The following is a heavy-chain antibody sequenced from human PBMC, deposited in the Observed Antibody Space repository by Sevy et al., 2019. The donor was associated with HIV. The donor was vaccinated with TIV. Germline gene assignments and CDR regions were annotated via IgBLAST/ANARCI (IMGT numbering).Heavy chain of an antibody. CDR2: INSDGSRA. CDR1: GFTFSSYW. Sequence: GGSLRLSCAASGFTFSSYWMHWVRQAPGKGLVWVSRINSDGSRASYADSVKGRFTISRDNAKNTLYLQMNSLGPEDTAVYFCARDIGYYSGPQGMDVWGKGTTVTVSS. J-gene: IGHJ6*04. V-gene: IGHV3-74*01. CDR3: ARDIGYYSGPQGMDV. D-gene: IGHD3-10*01.